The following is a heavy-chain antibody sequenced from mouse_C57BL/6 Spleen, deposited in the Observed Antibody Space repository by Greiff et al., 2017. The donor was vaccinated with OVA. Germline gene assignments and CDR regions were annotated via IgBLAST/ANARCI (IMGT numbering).Heavy chain of an antibody. V-gene: IGHV1-81*01. CDR3: ARGYYGSSYGYWYFDV. CDR2: IYPRSGNT. D-gene: IGHD1-1*01. Sequence: QVHVKQSGAELARPGASVKLSCKASGYTFTSYGISWVKQRTGQGLEWIGEIYPRSGNTYYNEKFKGKATLTADKSSSTAYMELRSLTSEDSAVYFCARGYYGSSYGYWYFDVWGTGTTVTVSS. CDR1: GYTFTSYG. J-gene: IGHJ1*03.